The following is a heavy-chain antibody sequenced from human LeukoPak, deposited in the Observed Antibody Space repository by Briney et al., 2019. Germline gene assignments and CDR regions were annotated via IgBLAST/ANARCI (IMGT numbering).Heavy chain of an antibody. V-gene: IGHV1-18*01. CDR1: GYTFTDYY. J-gene: IGHJ4*02. CDR3: VRSGRATYYYFDV. CDR2: ISGSTGNT. Sequence: ASVKVSCKASGYTFTDYYMHWVRQAPGQGLEWMGWISGSTGNTNYAQETQDRVTFTADTSTGTAYMELRSLRFDDTATYYCVRSGRATYYYFDVWGQGTLVTVSS. D-gene: IGHD5-12*01.